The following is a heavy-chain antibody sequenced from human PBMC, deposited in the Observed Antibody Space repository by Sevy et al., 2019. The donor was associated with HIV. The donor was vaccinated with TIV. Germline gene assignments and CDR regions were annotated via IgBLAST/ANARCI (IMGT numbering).Heavy chain of an antibody. D-gene: IGHD3-16*02. J-gene: IGHJ4*02. CDR1: GGSFSSYY. V-gene: IGHV4-34*01. CDR2: INHSGST. Sequence: ETLSLTCAVYGGSFSSYYWSWIRQPPGKGLEWIGEINHSGSTNYNPSLKSRVTISVDTSKNQFSLKLSSVTAADTAVYYCARYGEYDYIWGSYRQSFDYWGQGTLVTVSS. CDR3: ARYGEYDYIWGSYRQSFDY.